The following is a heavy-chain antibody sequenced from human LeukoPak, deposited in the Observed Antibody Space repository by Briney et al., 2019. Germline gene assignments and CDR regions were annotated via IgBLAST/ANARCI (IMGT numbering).Heavy chain of an antibody. CDR1: GFTFSSYS. J-gene: IGHJ5*02. Sequence: GGSLRLSCAASGFTFSSYSMNWVRQAPGKGLEWVSSISSSSSYIYYADPVKGRFTISRDNAKNSLYLQMNSLRAEDTAVYYCATRGNWFDPWGQGTLVTVSS. CDR2: ISSSSSYI. CDR3: ATRGNWFDP. V-gene: IGHV3-21*01. D-gene: IGHD3-10*01.